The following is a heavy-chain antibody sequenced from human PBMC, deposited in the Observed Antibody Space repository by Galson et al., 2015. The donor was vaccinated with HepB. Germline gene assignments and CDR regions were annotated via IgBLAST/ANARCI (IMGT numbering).Heavy chain of an antibody. D-gene: IGHD2-2*01. CDR1: GYTFTGYY. CDR3: ARGSRYCSSTSCYYYYYYMDV. V-gene: IGHV1-2*02. J-gene: IGHJ6*03. Sequence: SVKVSCKASGYTFTGYYMHWVRQAPGQGLEWMGWINPNSGGTNYAQKFQGRVTMTRDTSISTAYMELSRLRSDDTAVYYCARGSRYCSSTSCYYYYYYMDVWGKGTTVTVSS. CDR2: INPNSGGT.